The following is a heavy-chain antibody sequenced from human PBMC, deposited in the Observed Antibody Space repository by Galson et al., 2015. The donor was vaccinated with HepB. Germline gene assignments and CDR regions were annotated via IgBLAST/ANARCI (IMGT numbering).Heavy chain of an antibody. J-gene: IGHJ5*02. D-gene: IGHD2-8*01. CDR3: ARGKDIVLMVYAEDWFDP. Sequence: VKVSCKASGYTFTSYDINWVRQATGQGLEWMGWMNPNSGNTGYAQKFQGRVTMTRNTSISTAYMELSSLRSEDTAVYYCARGKDIVLMVYAEDWFDPWGQGTLVTVSS. CDR1: GYTFTSYD. CDR2: MNPNSGNT. V-gene: IGHV1-8*01.